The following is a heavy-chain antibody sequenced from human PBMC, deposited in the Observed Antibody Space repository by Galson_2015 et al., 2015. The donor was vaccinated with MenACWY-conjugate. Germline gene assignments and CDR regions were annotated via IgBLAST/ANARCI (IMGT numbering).Heavy chain of an antibody. Sequence: SLRLSCAASGVTVSSNYMSWVRQAPGKGPEWVSRITKDATGRMYAESVKGRFTISRDNAKDALFLQMNSLRVDDTAVYYCAREAEAMGDWYFDLWGRGTLVTVSS. CDR3: AREAEAMGDWYFDL. V-gene: IGHV3-74*03. CDR2: ITKDATGR. D-gene: IGHD6-25*01. J-gene: IGHJ2*01. CDR1: GVTVSSNY.